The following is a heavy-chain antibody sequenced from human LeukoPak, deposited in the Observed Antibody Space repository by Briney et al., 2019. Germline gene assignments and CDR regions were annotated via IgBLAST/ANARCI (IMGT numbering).Heavy chain of an antibody. V-gene: IGHV4-39*01. J-gene: IGHJ4*02. D-gene: IGHD4-17*01. CDR3: AISTTVTTATFDY. Sequence: SETLSLTCTVSGGSISSSSYYWGWIRQPPGKGLEWIGSIYYSGSTYYNPSLKSRVTISVDTSKNQFSLKLSSVTAADTAVYYCAISTTVTTATFDYWGQGTLVTVSS. CDR2: IYYSGST. CDR1: GGSISSSSYY.